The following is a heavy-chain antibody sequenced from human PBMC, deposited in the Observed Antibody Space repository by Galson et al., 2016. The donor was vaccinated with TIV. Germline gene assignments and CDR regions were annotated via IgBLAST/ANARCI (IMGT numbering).Heavy chain of an antibody. J-gene: IGHJ6*02. Sequence: SLRLSCAASGFIFSSYWMSWVRQAPGKGLEWVANINQPGGEKYYGDSVRGRFTISRDNAKKSLHLQINSLRVEDTAVYYCTTDGPLRRYYGLDVWGQGTTVTVSS. CDR1: GFIFSSYW. CDR2: INQPGGEK. CDR3: TTDGPLRRYYGLDV. D-gene: IGHD3-10*01. V-gene: IGHV3-7*01.